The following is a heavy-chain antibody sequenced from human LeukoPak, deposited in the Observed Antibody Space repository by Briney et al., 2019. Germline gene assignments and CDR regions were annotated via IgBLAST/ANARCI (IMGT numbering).Heavy chain of an antibody. CDR3: ARGRSRLRFLSY. CDR1: GFTFSSYA. CDR2: INHSGST. V-gene: IGHV4-34*01. J-gene: IGHJ4*02. D-gene: IGHD3-3*01. Sequence: PGGSLRLSCAASGFTFSSYAMSWVRQAPGKGLEWIGEINHSGSTNYNPSLKSRVTISVDTSKNQFSLKLSSVTAADTAVCYCARGRSRLRFLSYWGQGTLVTVSS.